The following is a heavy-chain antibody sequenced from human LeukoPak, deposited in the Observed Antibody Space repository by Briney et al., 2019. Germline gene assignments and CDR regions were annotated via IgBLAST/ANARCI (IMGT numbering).Heavy chain of an antibody. CDR1: GYSISSGYY. Sequence: SETLSLTCTVSGYSISSGYYWGWIRPPPGRGLEWIGSIYHSGSSYYNPSLKSRVTISIDTSKNQFSLRLSSVTATDTAVYYCARVRPTTYDSSGYYAEYYFDYWGQGTLVTVSS. D-gene: IGHD3-22*01. V-gene: IGHV4-38-2*02. CDR3: ARVRPTTYDSSGYYAEYYFDY. J-gene: IGHJ4*02. CDR2: IYHSGSS.